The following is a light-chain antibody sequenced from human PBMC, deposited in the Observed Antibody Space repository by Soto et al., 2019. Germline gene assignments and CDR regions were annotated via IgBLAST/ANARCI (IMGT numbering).Light chain of an antibody. CDR1: SSIIGAGSD. V-gene: IGLV1-40*01. CDR2: GNN. Sequence: QSVLTQPPSVSGAPGQRVTISCTGSSSIIGAGSDVHWYQQLPGTAPKLLIYGNNNRPSGVPDRFFGSKSGTSASLAITGLQAEDEADYYCQSYDSSLSGVVFGGGTKLTVL. J-gene: IGLJ2*01. CDR3: QSYDSSLSGVV.